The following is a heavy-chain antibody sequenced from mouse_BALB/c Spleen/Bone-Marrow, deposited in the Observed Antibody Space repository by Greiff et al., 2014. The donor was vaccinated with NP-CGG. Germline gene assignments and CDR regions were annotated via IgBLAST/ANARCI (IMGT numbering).Heavy chain of an antibody. J-gene: IGHJ4*01. CDR3: AKSGDY. V-gene: IGHV1-66*01. Sequence: VQLQQSGPELVKPGASVKVSCKASGYSFTSYYIHWVKQRPGQGLEWIGWIFPGSGHSKNNEKFKGKATLTADTSSDTAYMQISSLTSEDSAVYFCAKSGDYWGQGTSVTVSS. CDR2: IFPGSGHS. D-gene: IGHD3-1*01. CDR1: GYSFTSYY.